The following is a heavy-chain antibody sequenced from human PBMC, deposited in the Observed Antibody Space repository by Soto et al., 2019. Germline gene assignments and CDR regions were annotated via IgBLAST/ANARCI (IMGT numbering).Heavy chain of an antibody. Sequence: QITLKESGPTLVKPTQTLTLTCTFSGFSLSSRAVGVGWIRQPPGKALEWLAFTYWDDNEYFSPSLTNRLSLTKDTSKNQVILTITNTDPVDTATYFCAHGSGWLLDYWGQGTLVTVSS. CDR2: TYWDDNE. CDR1: GFSLSSRAVG. D-gene: IGHD6-19*01. J-gene: IGHJ4*02. V-gene: IGHV2-5*02. CDR3: AHGSGWLLDY.